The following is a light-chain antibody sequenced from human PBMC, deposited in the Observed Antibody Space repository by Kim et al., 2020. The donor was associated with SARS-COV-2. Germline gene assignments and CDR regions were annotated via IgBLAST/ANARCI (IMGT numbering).Light chain of an antibody. V-gene: IGKV1-12*01. Sequence: DIQMTQSPSSVSASVGDTVTMSCRASRDVGTWLAWYQQRPGKAPKLLIHSASTLQSEVPSRFGGSGSGTDFTLTISNLQPEDFAIYDCQQATSYPITFGQGTRLDIK. CDR2: SAS. J-gene: IGKJ5*01. CDR3: QQATSYPIT. CDR1: RDVGTW.